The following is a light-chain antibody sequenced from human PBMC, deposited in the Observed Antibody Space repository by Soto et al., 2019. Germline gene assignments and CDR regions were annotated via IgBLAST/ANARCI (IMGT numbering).Light chain of an antibody. CDR2: GAS. CDR1: QSVSSSY. V-gene: IGKV3D-20*02. CDR3: QQRSNWPSIT. Sequence: EIVMTQSPATLSVSPGERATLSCRAIQSVSSSYLAWYQQKPGQAPRLLIYGASTRATGIPARFSGSESGTDFTLTISSLEPEDFAVYYCQQRSNWPSITFGQGTRLEIK. J-gene: IGKJ5*01.